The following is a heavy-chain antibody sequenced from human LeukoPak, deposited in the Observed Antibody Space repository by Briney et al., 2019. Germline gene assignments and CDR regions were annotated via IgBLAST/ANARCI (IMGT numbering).Heavy chain of an antibody. Sequence: VASVKVSCKASGYTFTSYGISWVRQAPGQGLEWMGWVSAYNGNTNYAQKLQGRVTMTTDTSTSTAYMELRSLRSDDTAVYYCVGLDAFDIWGQGTMVTVSS. J-gene: IGHJ3*02. CDR3: VGLDAFDI. CDR2: VSAYNGNT. V-gene: IGHV1-18*01. CDR1: GYTFTSYG.